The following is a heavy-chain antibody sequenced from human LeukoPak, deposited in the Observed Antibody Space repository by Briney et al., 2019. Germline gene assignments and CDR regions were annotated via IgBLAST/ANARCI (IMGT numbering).Heavy chain of an antibody. Sequence: PSETLSLTCTVSGGSISSYYWSWIRQPAGKGLEWIGRIYTSGSTNYNPSLKSRVTMSVDTSKNQFSLKLSSVTAADTAVYYCARVHCSSTSCYLSWFDPWGQGTLVTVSS. D-gene: IGHD2-2*01. CDR3: ARVHCSSTSCYLSWFDP. CDR2: IYTSGST. CDR1: GGSISSYY. V-gene: IGHV4-4*07. J-gene: IGHJ5*02.